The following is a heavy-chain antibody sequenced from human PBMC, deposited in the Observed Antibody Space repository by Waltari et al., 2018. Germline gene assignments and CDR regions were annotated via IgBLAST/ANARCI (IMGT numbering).Heavy chain of an antibody. CDR3: ARVNWKEWYFDY. V-gene: IGHV4-61*09. D-gene: IGHD1-1*01. CDR1: GGSISSGSYY. CDR2: IYTSGST. Sequence: QVQLQESGPGLVKPSQTLSLTCTVSGGSISSGSYYWSWIRQPAGKGLEWIGYIYTSGSTNYNPSLKSRVTISVDTSKNQFSLKLSSVTAADTAVYYCARVNWKEWYFDYWGQGTLVTVSS. J-gene: IGHJ4*02.